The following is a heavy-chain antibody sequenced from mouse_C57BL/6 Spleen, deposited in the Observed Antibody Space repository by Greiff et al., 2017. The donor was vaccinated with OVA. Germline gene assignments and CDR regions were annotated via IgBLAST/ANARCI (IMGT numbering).Heavy chain of an antibody. J-gene: IGHJ2*01. D-gene: IGHD2-1*01. CDR1: GFTFSSYG. V-gene: IGHV5-6*02. Sequence: EVKVEESGGDLVKPGGSLKLSCAASGFTFSSYGMSWVRQTPDKRLEWVATISSGGSYTYYPDSVKGPFTFSRYNAKNTLYLQLSSLKSEDTAMYYCARQKENGNYNYFDYWGQGTTLTGSS. CDR3: ARQKENGNYNYFDY. CDR2: ISSGGSYT.